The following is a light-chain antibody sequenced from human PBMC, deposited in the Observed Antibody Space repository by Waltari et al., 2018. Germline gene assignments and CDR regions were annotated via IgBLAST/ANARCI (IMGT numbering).Light chain of an antibody. CDR2: GAS. V-gene: IGKV3-20*01. CDR1: QRLSTAQ. J-gene: IGKJ4*01. Sequence: EIELTQSPGALFLSPEERATLSCRASQRLSTAQLAWYKQRPGQAPSLVIHGASNRAAGIPERFSGSGSGTVFTLTITRLEPEDFAVYYCQHYGNSVTFGGGTKVEIK. CDR3: QHYGNSVT.